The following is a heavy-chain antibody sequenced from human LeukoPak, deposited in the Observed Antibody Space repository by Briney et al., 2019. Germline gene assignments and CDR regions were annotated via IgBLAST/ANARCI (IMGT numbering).Heavy chain of an antibody. J-gene: IGHJ6*03. CDR1: GYTFTSYY. D-gene: IGHD3-10*01. CDR2: INPSGGST. V-gene: IGHV1-46*01. CDR3: ARDYQLSGSDLYYYYYMDV. Sequence: ASVKVSCKASGYTFTSYYMHWVRQAPGQGLEWMGIINPSGGSTSYAQKFQGRVTMTRDMSTSTVYMELSSLRSEDTAVYYCARDYQLSGSDLYYYYYMDVWGKGTTVTVSS.